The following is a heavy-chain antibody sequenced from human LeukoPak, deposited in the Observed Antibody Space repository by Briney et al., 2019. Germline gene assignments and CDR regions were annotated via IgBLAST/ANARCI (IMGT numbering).Heavy chain of an antibody. CDR3: ASAFNYDSSGYYPHSLDY. CDR1: GYTFTGYY. CDR2: INPNSGGT. Sequence: ASVKVSCKASGYTFTGYYMHWVRQAPGQGLEWMGWINPNSGGTNYAQKFQGRVTMTRDTSISTAYMELSRLRSDDTAVYYCASAFNYDSSGYYPHSLDYWGQGTLVTVPS. J-gene: IGHJ4*02. V-gene: IGHV1-2*02. D-gene: IGHD3-22*01.